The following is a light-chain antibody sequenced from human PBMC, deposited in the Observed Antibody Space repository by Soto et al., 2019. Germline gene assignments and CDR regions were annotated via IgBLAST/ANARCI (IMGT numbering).Light chain of an antibody. Sequence: QSALTQPASVSRSPGQSITISCTGTSSDGGSYNLVSWYQQHPGKAPKLIIFEGNERPSGVSNRFSGSKSGNTASLTISGLQVEDEADYYCCSYAGSTTSHVVFGGGTKLTVL. CDR1: SSDGGSYNL. J-gene: IGLJ2*01. CDR2: EGN. CDR3: CSYAGSTTSHVV. V-gene: IGLV2-23*01.